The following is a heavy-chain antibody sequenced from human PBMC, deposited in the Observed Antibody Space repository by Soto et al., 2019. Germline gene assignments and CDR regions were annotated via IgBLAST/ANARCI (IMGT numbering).Heavy chain of an antibody. V-gene: IGHV4-61*01. CDR3: ARGIEGWYQGRYYYGMDV. D-gene: IGHD6-19*01. Sequence: SETLSLTCTVSGGSVSRGSYYWSWISQPPGKGLEWIGYIYYSGSTNYNPSLKSRVTISVDTSKNQFSLKLSSVTAADTAVYYCARGIEGWYQGRYYYGMDVWGQGTTVT. J-gene: IGHJ6*02. CDR2: IYYSGST. CDR1: GGSVSRGSYY.